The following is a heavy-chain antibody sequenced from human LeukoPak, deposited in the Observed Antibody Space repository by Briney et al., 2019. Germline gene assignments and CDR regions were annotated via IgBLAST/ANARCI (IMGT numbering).Heavy chain of an antibody. CDR3: ARDDGLEQQLGDY. CDR1: GYTFTGYY. CDR2: INPNSGGT. Sequence: ASVKVSCKASGYTFTGYYMHWVRQAPGQGLEWMGWINPNSGGTNYAQKFQGRVTMTRDTSISTAYMELSRLRPDDTAVYYCARDDGLEQQLGDYWGQGTLVTVSS. V-gene: IGHV1-2*02. D-gene: IGHD6-13*01. J-gene: IGHJ4*02.